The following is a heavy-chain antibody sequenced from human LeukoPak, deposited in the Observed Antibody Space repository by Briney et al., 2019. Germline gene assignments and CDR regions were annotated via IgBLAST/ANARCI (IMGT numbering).Heavy chain of an antibody. Sequence: GESLRLSCTVSGFTVSSNSMSWVRQAPGKGLEWVSYIYSDNTHYSDSVKGRFTISRDNSKNTLYLQMNSLIAEDTAVYYCARDGLEIEKGQYYYYYMDVWGKGTTVTVSS. CDR1: GFTVSSNS. CDR2: IYSDNT. CDR3: ARDGLEIEKGQYYYYYMDV. D-gene: IGHD1-1*01. V-gene: IGHV3-53*01. J-gene: IGHJ6*03.